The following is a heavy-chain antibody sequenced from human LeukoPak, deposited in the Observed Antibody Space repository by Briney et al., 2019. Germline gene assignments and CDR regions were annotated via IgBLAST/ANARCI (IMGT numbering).Heavy chain of an antibody. V-gene: IGHV3-53*01. CDR3: TTTAGYNYGQY. Sequence: GGSLRLSCAASGFIVSNNYVNWVRQAPGKGLEWVSALYVGGNTYYADSVRGRFTISRDNSKNTLYLQMNSLRAEDTAIHYCTTTAGYNYGQYWGQGTLVTVSS. D-gene: IGHD5-18*01. CDR1: GFIVSNNY. J-gene: IGHJ4*02. CDR2: LYVGGNT.